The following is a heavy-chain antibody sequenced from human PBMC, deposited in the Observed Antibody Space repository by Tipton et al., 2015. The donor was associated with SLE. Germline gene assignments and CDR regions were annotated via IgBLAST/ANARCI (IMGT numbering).Heavy chain of an antibody. CDR3: ATLSAGQSTTGH. D-gene: IGHD4-17*01. Sequence: GLVKPSETLSLTCVVSGYSISSGYYWSWIRQPPGKGLEWIGYIYYSGSTNYNPSLKSRVTISVDTSKNQFSLKLSSVTAADTAVYYCATLSAGQSTTGHWGQGTLVTVSS. V-gene: IGHV4-61*01. CDR1: GYSISSGYY. CDR2: IYYSGST. J-gene: IGHJ4*02.